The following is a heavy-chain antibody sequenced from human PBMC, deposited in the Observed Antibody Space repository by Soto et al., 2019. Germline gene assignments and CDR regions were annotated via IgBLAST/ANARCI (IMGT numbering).Heavy chain of an antibody. V-gene: IGHV3-9*01. CDR2: ISWNSGSI. Sequence: PGGSLRLSCAASGFTFDDYAMHWVRQAPGKCLEWVSGISWNSGSIGYADSVKGRFTISRDNAKNSLYLQMNSLRAEDTALYYCAKAKDGYNWYDAFDIWGQGXMVTV. D-gene: IGHD5-12*01. CDR3: AKAKDGYNWYDAFDI. CDR1: GFTFDDYA. J-gene: IGHJ3*02.